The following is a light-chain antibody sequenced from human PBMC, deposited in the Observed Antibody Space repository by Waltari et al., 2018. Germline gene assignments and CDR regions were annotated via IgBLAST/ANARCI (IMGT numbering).Light chain of an antibody. J-gene: IGKJ1*01. V-gene: IGKV4-1*01. CDR1: VLDSPERKSS. CDR3: QQYYNSVRT. Sequence: VLDSPERKSSLAWYQHNPCQPPELLICWASTRESGFPDRFSGSGSGTDFTLPISSLQAEDGAVYYCQQYYNSVRTFGQGTKVEIK. CDR2: WAS.